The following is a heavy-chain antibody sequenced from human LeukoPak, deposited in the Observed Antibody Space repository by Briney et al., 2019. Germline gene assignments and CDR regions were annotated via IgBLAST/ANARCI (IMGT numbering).Heavy chain of an antibody. V-gene: IGHV3-48*01. D-gene: IGHD3-10*01. CDR1: GFTFSSYS. Sequence: PGGSLRLSCAASGFTFSSYSMNWVRQAPGKGLEWVSYISSSSSTIYYADSVKGRFTISRDNAKNSLYLQMNSLRAEDTAVYYCARVGGSGSSDYYGMDVWGQGTTVTVSS. J-gene: IGHJ6*02. CDR2: ISSSSSTI. CDR3: ARVGGSGSSDYYGMDV.